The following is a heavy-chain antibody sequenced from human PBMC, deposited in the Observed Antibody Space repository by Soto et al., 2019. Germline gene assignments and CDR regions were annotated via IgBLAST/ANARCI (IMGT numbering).Heavy chain of an antibody. Sequence: ASVKVSCKASGYTFTGYYMHWVRQAPGQGLEWMGWINPNSGGTNYAQKFQGWVTMTRDTSISTAYMELSRLRSDDTAVYYFARVSGLYYYDSSGYYAGYFDYWGQGTLVTVSS. J-gene: IGHJ4*02. CDR1: GYTFTGYY. CDR2: INPNSGGT. CDR3: ARVSGLYYYDSSGYYAGYFDY. V-gene: IGHV1-2*04. D-gene: IGHD3-22*01.